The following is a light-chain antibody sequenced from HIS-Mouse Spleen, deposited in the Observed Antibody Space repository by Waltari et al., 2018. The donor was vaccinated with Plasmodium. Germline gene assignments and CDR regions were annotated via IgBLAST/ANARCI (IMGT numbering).Light chain of an antibody. CDR3: CSYAGSSTYV. J-gene: IGLJ1*01. CDR1: SSYVGRYNL. CDR2: VGS. V-gene: IGLV2-23*01. Sequence: QSALTPPASVSGSPGQSITISCPGPSSYVGRYNLVSWYQQHPGKSPKLLIYVGSKRPSGVSNRFSCSKSGNTASLTISGLQAEDEADYYCCSYAGSSTYVFGTGTKVTVL.